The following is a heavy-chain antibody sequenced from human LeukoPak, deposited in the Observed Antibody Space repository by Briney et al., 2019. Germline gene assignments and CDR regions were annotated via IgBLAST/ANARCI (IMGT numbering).Heavy chain of an antibody. J-gene: IGHJ3*02. V-gene: IGHV1-24*01. CDR3: ARHCSSTSCYLHDAFDI. D-gene: IGHD2-2*01. CDR1: GYTLTELS. Sequence: ASVKVSCKVSGYTLTELSMHWVRQAPGKGLEWMGGFDPEDGETIYAQKFQGRVTMTTDTSTSTAYMELRSLRSDDTAVYYCARHCSSTSCYLHDAFDIWGQGTMVTVSS. CDR2: FDPEDGET.